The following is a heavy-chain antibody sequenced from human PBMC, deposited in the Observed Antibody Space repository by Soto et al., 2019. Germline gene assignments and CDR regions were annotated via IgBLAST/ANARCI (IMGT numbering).Heavy chain of an antibody. D-gene: IGHD2-15*01. Sequence: QVQLQESGPGLVKPSQTLSLTCTVSGGSISSGGYYWSWIRQHPGKGLEWIGYIYYSGSTYYNPSLRRRVTISVETSKNQFSLELSSVTAADTAVYYCARVPGKGGDYFDYWGQGTLVTVSS. V-gene: IGHV4-31*03. CDR1: GGSISSGGYY. J-gene: IGHJ4*02. CDR3: ARVPGKGGDYFDY. CDR2: IYYSGST.